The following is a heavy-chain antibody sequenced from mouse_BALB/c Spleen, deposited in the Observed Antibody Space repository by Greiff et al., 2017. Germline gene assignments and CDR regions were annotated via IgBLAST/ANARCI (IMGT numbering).Heavy chain of an antibody. CDR3: ARGSSYYFDY. V-gene: IGHV3-2*02. CDR2: ISYSGST. CDR1: GYSITSDYA. Sequence: VQLKESGPGLVKPSQSLSLTCTVTGYSITSDYAWNWIRQFPGNKLEWMGYISYSGSTSYNPSLKSRISITRDTSKNQFFLQLNSVTTEDTATYYCARGSSYYFDYWGQGTTLTVSS. J-gene: IGHJ2*01. D-gene: IGHD1-1*01.